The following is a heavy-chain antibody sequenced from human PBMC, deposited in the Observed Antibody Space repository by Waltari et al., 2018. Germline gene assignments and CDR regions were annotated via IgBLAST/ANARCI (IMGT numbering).Heavy chain of an antibody. Sequence: EVQLVESGGGLVKPGGSLRLSCAASGFTFSSYSMNWVRQAPGKVLELVSSISSSSSYIYYADSVNGRFTISRDNAKNSLYLQMNSLRAEDTAVYYCARGGYSSPLGYWGQGTLVTVSS. CDR1: GFTFSSYS. V-gene: IGHV3-21*01. D-gene: IGHD6-13*01. J-gene: IGHJ4*02. CDR2: ISSSSSYI. CDR3: ARGGYSSPLGY.